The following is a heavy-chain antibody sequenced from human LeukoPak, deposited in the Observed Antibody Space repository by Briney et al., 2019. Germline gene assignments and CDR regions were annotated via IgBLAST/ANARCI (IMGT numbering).Heavy chain of an antibody. CDR1: VGSFSGYY. V-gene: IGHV4-34*01. Sequence: PSDTLSLTCAVYVGSFSGYYWSWIRQPPGKGVEGFGEINHSGSTNYNPSLKSRVTLSVDTSKNQFSLKLSSVAAADTAVYYCARGYCSGGSCYHFDYWGQGTLVTVSS. CDR3: ARGYCSGGSCYHFDY. CDR2: INHSGST. D-gene: IGHD2-15*01. J-gene: IGHJ4*02.